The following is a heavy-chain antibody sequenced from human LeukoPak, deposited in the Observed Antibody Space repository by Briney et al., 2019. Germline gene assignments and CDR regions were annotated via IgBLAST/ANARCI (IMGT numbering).Heavy chain of an antibody. CDR2: IKSDGYEK. J-gene: IGHJ5*02. Sequence: GGSLRLSCTAASGFTFSHLWMNWVRQAPGKGLEWVANIKSDGYEKYYADSVKGRFTISRDNARNSLYLQMDSLRAEDTGVYYCARGHNDSAWGQGKLVIVSS. CDR1: GFTFSHLW. D-gene: IGHD1-1*01. V-gene: IGHV3-7*01. CDR3: ARGHNDSA.